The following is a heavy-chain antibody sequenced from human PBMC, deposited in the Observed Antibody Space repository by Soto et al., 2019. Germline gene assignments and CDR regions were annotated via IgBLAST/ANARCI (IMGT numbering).Heavy chain of an antibody. D-gene: IGHD1-26*01. J-gene: IGHJ4*02. CDR3: VTVNLVGAAYYFDY. V-gene: IGHV4-30-4*01. Sequence: SETLSLTCTVSRGSISSGDHYWTWLRQPPGKGLEWIGYVYYSGTTYSHPSLNSRVSISVDTSENQFSLRLTSVTAADTAVYYCVTVNLVGAAYYFDYWGPGTLVTVSS. CDR2: VYYSGTT. CDR1: RGSISSGDHY.